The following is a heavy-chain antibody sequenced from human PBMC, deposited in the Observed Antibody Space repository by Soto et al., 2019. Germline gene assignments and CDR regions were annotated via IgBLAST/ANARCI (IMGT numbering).Heavy chain of an antibody. CDR2: INPNSGGT. J-gene: IGHJ4*02. V-gene: IGHV1-2*04. Sequence: ASVKVSCKASGYTFTGYYMHWVRQAPGQGLEWMGWINPNSGGTNYAQKFQGWVTMTRDTSISTAYMELSRLRSDDTAVYYCARDVYYYDGSGYLGYWGQGTLVTVSS. CDR1: GYTFTGYY. D-gene: IGHD3-22*01. CDR3: ARDVYYYDGSGYLGY.